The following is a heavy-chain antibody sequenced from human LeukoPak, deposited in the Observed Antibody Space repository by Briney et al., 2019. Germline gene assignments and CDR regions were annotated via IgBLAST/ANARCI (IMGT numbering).Heavy chain of an antibody. CDR1: GFTFSDYY. Sequence: GGSLRLSCAASGFTFSDYYMSWIRQAPGKGLEWVSYISLNSGRNIYYAQSVKGRFTISRDNAKNSLYLQMNSLRAEDTAVYYCARAEYGSSADYFDYWGQGTLVTVSS. D-gene: IGHD6-6*01. V-gene: IGHV3-11*04. CDR2: ISLNSGRNI. CDR3: ARAEYGSSADYFDY. J-gene: IGHJ4*02.